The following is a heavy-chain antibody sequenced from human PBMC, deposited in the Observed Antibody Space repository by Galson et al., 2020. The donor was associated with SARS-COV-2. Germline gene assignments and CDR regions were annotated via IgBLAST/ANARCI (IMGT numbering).Heavy chain of an antibody. Sequence: ASVKVSCKASGYTFTSYDISWVRQATGQGLEWVGWMNPDSGNTGYAQKFQGRVTMTRNTPISTAYMELSSLRSEDTAVYYCARGAPYCGSDTCYTNYYGMDVWGQRTTVTVSS. D-gene: IGHD2-15*01. CDR3: ARGAPYCGSDTCYTNYYGMDV. V-gene: IGHV1-8*01. CDR1: GYTFTSYD. J-gene: IGHJ6*02. CDR2: MNPDSGNT.